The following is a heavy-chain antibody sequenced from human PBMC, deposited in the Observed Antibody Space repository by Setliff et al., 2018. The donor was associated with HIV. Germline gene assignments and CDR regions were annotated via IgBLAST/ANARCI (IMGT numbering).Heavy chain of an antibody. Sequence: ASVKVSCKASGYTFNDYHIYWVRQAPGQGLEWMGWINPDSDAANYAQKFQGRVTMTRDTSVSTAYMELSSLKSDDTAVYYCARGFDSGWDRVDKFDPWGQGTPVTVSS. J-gene: IGHJ5*02. V-gene: IGHV1-2*02. CDR3: ARGFDSGWDRVDKFDP. D-gene: IGHD6-25*01. CDR1: GYTFNDYH. CDR2: INPDSDAA.